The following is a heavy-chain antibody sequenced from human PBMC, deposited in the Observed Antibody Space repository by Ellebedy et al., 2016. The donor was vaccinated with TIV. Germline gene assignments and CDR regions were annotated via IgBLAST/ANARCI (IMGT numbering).Heavy chain of an antibody. J-gene: IGHJ4*02. CDR2: ISYDGSNK. Sequence: GGSLRLXXAASGFTFSSYAMHWVRQAPGKGLEWVAVISYDGSNKYYADSVKGRFTISRDNSKNTLYLQMNSLRAEDTAVYYCAREIHSQDSSGWYEGRVLDYWGQGTLVTVSS. CDR1: GFTFSSYA. CDR3: AREIHSQDSSGWYEGRVLDY. V-gene: IGHV3-30-3*01. D-gene: IGHD6-19*01.